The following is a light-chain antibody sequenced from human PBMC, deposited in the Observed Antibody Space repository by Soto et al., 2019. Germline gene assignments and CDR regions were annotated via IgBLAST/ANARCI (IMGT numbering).Light chain of an antibody. Sequence: QSVLTQPASVSGSPGQSITISCTGTSSDVGGYNFVSWYQQHAGKAPKLMIYDVSNRPSGVSTRFSGSKSGNTVSLTISWLQAEDEADYYCSSYASSNVVFGGGTKLTVL. CDR3: SSYASSNVV. CDR1: SSDVGGYNF. J-gene: IGLJ2*01. V-gene: IGLV2-14*03. CDR2: DVS.